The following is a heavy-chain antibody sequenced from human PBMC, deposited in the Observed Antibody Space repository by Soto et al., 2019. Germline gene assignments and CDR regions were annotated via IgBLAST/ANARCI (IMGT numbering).Heavy chain of an antibody. CDR1: GGSISSGGYY. D-gene: IGHD6-6*01. V-gene: IGHV4-31*03. J-gene: IGHJ6*02. CDR3: ARDGAQYRSSRYYYGMDV. CDR2: IYYSGST. Sequence: SETLSLTCTVSGGSISSGGYYWSWIRQHPGKGLEWIGYIYYSGSTYYNPSLKSRVTISVDTSKNQFSLKLSSVTAADTAVYYCARDGAQYRSSRYYYGMDVWGQGTTVTVSS.